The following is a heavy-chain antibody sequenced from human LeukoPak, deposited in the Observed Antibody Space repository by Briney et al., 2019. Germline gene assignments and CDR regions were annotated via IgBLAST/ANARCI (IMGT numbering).Heavy chain of an antibody. D-gene: IGHD5-18*01. Sequence: GGSLRLSCAASGFTFSIYWMTWVRQAPGKGLEWVANMRHRESEKYYVDSVKGRFTISRDNAKNSLYLQMSSLRAEDTAVYYCARDAAYGYDRFDYWGQGTQVTVSS. J-gene: IGHJ4*02. CDR2: MRHRESEK. CDR3: ARDAAYGYDRFDY. CDR1: GFTFSIYW. V-gene: IGHV3-7*01.